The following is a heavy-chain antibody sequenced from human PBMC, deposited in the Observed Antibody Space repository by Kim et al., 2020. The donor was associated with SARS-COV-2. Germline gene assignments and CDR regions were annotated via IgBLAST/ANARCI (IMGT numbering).Heavy chain of an antibody. CDR3: ARRRVVAAAGLFDY. Sequence: SETLSLTCTVSGGSISSSSYYWGWIRQPPGKGLEWIGSIYYSGSTYYNPSLKSRVTISVDTSKNQFSLKLSSVTAADTAVYYCARRRVVAAAGLFDYWGQGTLVTVSS. J-gene: IGHJ4*02. CDR2: IYYSGST. V-gene: IGHV4-39*01. D-gene: IGHD6-13*01. CDR1: GGSISSSSYY.